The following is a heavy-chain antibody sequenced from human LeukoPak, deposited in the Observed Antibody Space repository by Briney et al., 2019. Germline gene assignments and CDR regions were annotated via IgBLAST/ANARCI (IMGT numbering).Heavy chain of an antibody. CDR2: INNDGSST. V-gene: IGHV3-74*01. J-gene: IGHJ4*02. D-gene: IGHD3-3*01. Sequence: GGSLRLSCAASGFIFSDHWMHWVRQAPGKGLVWLSRINNDGSSTIYADSVKDRFTFSRDNAENTLFLEMSSLRVEDTAVYYCVRERNNFWSGHHSIFDSWGQGTLVTVSS. CDR3: VRERNNFWSGHHSIFDS. CDR1: GFIFSDHW.